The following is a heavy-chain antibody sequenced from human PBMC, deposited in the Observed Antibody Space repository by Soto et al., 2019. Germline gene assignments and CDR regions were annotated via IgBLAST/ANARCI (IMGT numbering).Heavy chain of an antibody. CDR2: ISGSGGST. J-gene: IGHJ6*02. Sequence: EVQLLESGGGLVQPGGSLRLSCAASGFTFSSYAMSWVRQAPGKGLEWVSAISGSGGSTYYADSVKGRFTISRDNSKNTRYLQMNSISADDRAVYYCATGSGVNFYYGMDVWGQGTTVTVS. D-gene: IGHD3-10*01. V-gene: IGHV3-23*01. CDR1: GFTFSSYA. CDR3: ATGSGVNFYYGMDV.